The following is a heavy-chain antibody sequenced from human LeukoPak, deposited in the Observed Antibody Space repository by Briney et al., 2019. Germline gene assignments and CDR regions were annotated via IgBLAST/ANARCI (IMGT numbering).Heavy chain of an antibody. D-gene: IGHD2-2*01. CDR1: GFTLSSYG. V-gene: IGHV3-23*01. CDR3: AKESLRVVPSATFYY. Sequence: GGSLSLSCAASGFTLSSYGMSWVRQPPGKGREWVSAIIGSGGSTYDADTVKGRFTISRENSKNTLYLQMHSLRAEDTAVYYCAKESLRVVPSATFYYWGQGTLVTVSS. CDR2: IIGSGGST. J-gene: IGHJ4*02.